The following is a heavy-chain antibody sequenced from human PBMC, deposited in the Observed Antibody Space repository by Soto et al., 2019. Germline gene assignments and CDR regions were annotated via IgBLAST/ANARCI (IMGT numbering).Heavy chain of an antibody. CDR2: IIPIFGTA. V-gene: IGHV1-69*01. Sequence: QVQLVQSGAEVKKPGSSVKVSCKASGGTFSSYAISWVRQAPGQGLEWMGGIIPIFGTANYAQKFQGRVTITADESTSTAYMEQSSLRSEDTAVYYCARDRGTIFSGYGPPYYYYYGMDVWGQGTTVTVSS. D-gene: IGHD5-12*01. J-gene: IGHJ6*02. CDR3: ARDRGTIFSGYGPPYYYYYGMDV. CDR1: GGTFSSYA.